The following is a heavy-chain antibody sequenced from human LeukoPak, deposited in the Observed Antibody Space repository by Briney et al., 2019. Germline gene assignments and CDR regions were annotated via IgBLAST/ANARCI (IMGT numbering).Heavy chain of an antibody. CDR1: GFTFGSYA. CDR2: ISGSGGST. V-gene: IGHV3-23*01. Sequence: GGSLRLSCAASGFTFGSYAMSWVRQAPGKGLEWVSAISGSGGSTYYADSVKGRFTISRDNSKNTLYLQMNSLRAEDTALYYCAKDCTSTNCYVDYWGQGTLVTVSS. CDR3: AKDCTSTNCYVDY. D-gene: IGHD2-2*01. J-gene: IGHJ4*02.